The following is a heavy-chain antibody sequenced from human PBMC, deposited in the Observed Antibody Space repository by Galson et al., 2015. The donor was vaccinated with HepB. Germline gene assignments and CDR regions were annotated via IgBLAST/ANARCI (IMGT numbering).Heavy chain of an antibody. D-gene: IGHD3-9*01. CDR1: GGTFNNYA. CDR2: IFTISNTP. CDR3: ARDPYYHILTGQSAFDI. J-gene: IGHJ3*02. Sequence: SVKVSCKASGGTFNNYAISWMRQAPGQGLEWMGVIFTISNTPNYAQKFQGRVTITADKSTNTAYMELSSLTSEDTAVYYCARDPYYHILTGQSAFDIWGQGTMVTVSS. V-gene: IGHV1-69*06.